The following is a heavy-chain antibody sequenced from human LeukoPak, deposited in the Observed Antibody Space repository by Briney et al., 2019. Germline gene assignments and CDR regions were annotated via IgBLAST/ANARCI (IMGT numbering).Heavy chain of an antibody. CDR3: ARGSGGAGSGFHYFDY. V-gene: IGHV4-34*01. J-gene: IGHJ4*02. CDR2: INHSGST. Sequence: SETLSLTCAVYGGSFSGYYWSWIRQPPGKGLEWLGEINHSGSTNYNPSLKSRVTISVDTSKNQFSLKLSSVTAADTAVYYCARGSGGAGSGFHYFDYWGQGTLVTVSS. CDR1: GGSFSGYY. D-gene: IGHD3-10*01.